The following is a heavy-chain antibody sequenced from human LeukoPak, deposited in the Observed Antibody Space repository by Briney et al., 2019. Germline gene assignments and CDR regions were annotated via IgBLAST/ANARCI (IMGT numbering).Heavy chain of an antibody. V-gene: IGHV4-59*12. CDR1: GGSISSNY. D-gene: IGHD3-22*01. CDR3: ARGRALYYDSSGYPDYYGMDV. Sequence: PSETLSLTCTVSGGSISSNYWSWIRQPPGKGLEWIGYVSYRGSTNYNPSLKSRVTISVDTSKNQFSLKLSSVTAADTAVYYCARGRALYYDSSGYPDYYGMDVWGQGTTVTVSS. J-gene: IGHJ6*02. CDR2: VSYRGST.